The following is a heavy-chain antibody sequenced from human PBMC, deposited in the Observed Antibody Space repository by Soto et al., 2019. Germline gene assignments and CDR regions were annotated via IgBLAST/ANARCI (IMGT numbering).Heavy chain of an antibody. CDR1: GGTFSSYA. CDR3: ARETVTIFGVVIHNLDAFDI. Sequence: QVQLVQSGAEVKKPGSSVKVSCKASGGTFSSYAISWVRQAPGQGLEWMGGIIPIFGTANYAQKFQGRVTIPADESTSTAYMELSSLRSEDTAVYYCARETVTIFGVVIHNLDAFDIWGQGTMVTVSS. CDR2: IIPIFGTA. D-gene: IGHD3-3*01. J-gene: IGHJ3*02. V-gene: IGHV1-69*12.